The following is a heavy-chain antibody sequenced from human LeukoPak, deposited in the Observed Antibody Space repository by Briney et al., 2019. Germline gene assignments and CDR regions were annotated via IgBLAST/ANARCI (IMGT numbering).Heavy chain of an antibody. CDR1: GYTFTGYY. J-gene: IGHJ4*02. CDR2: INPNSGGT. D-gene: IGHD5-24*01. Sequence: ASVKVSCKASGYTFTGYYMHWVRQAPGQGLEWMGWINPNSGGTNYAQKFQGRVTMTRDTSISTAYMELSRLRSDDTAVYYCARAGDGYSRNFDYWGQRTLVSVSS. V-gene: IGHV1-2*02. CDR3: ARAGDGYSRNFDY.